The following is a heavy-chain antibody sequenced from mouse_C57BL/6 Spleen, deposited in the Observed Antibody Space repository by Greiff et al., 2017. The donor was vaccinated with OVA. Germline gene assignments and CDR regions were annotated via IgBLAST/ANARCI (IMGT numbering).Heavy chain of an antibody. D-gene: IGHD1-1*01. V-gene: IGHV1-82*01. Sequence: QVQLQQSGPELVKPGASVKISCKASGYAFSSSWMNWVKQRPGKGLEWIGRIYPGDGDTNYNGKFKGKATLTADKSSSTAYMQLSRLTSEESAVYFCANYYGSSYNWYFDVWGTGTTVTVSS. J-gene: IGHJ1*03. CDR3: ANYYGSSYNWYFDV. CDR2: IYPGDGDT. CDR1: GYAFSSSW.